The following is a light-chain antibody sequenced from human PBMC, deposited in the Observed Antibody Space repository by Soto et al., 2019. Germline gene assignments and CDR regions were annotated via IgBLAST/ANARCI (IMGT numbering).Light chain of an antibody. CDR3: QQSYSTPPRT. Sequence: DIQMTQSPSSLSASVGDRVTITCRASQSISIYLNWYQQKPGKAPNLLIYAASSLPSGVPSRFSGSGSGTDFTLTISSLQSEDFATYYCQQSYSTPPRTFGQGTKVDIK. CDR2: AAS. CDR1: QSISIY. V-gene: IGKV1-39*01. J-gene: IGKJ1*01.